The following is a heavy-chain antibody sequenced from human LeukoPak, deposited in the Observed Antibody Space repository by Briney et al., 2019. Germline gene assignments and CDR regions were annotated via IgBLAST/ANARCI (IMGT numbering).Heavy chain of an antibody. D-gene: IGHD3/OR15-3a*01. CDR2: ISSSSSYI. Sequence: NPGGSLRLSRAASGFTFSSYSMNWVRQAPGKGLEWVSSISSSSSYIYYADSVKGRFTISRDNAKNSLYLQMNSLRAEDTAVYYCARDLLDYGAAFDIWGQGTMVTVSS. CDR1: GFTFSSYS. CDR3: ARDLLDYGAAFDI. J-gene: IGHJ3*02. V-gene: IGHV3-21*01.